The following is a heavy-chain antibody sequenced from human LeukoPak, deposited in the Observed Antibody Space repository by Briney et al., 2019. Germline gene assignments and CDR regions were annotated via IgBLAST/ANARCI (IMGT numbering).Heavy chain of an antibody. J-gene: IGHJ5*02. V-gene: IGHV6-1*01. CDR3: ARGWGGFWFDP. CDR2: TYFRAKWSY. D-gene: IGHD7-27*01. Sequence: SQTLSLTCAISGDNVSSNSVAWNWIRQSPSSGLEWLGRTYFRAKWSYDYAVAMESRIFITPDTSKNQFSLHLNSVTPEDTAVYYCARGWGGFWFDPWGQGALVTVSS. CDR1: GDNVSSNSVA.